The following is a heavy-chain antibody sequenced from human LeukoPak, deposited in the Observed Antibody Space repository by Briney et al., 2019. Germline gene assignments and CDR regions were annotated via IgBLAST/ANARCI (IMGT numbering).Heavy chain of an antibody. V-gene: IGHV3-11*04. D-gene: IGHD3-22*01. J-gene: IGHJ4*02. CDR3: ARDRADDDSSGYIYRDFAY. Sequence: GGSLRLSCAASGFTFSDYYMNWIRQAPGKGLECVSYISGSGGTIYYADSVKGRFTISRDNAKNLLYLQMDNLRAEDTAVYYCARDRADDDSSGYIYRDFAYWGQGNLVTVSP. CDR2: ISGSGGTI. CDR1: GFTFSDYY.